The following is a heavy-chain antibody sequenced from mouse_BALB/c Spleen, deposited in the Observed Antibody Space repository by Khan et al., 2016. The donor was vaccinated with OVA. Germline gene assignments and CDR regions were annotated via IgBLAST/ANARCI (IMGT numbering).Heavy chain of an antibody. CDR3: ARMARK. CDR1: GLNIKDNY. CDR2: VDTPNGNT. Sequence: VQLKESGAEFVKPGATLKLSCTASGLNIKDNYMHWLKQCPEQGLEWIGRVDTPNGNTKYDPSFQGKATITTDTSSNTPYLQLSCLKSEDTAVYYCARMARKWGQGTPLTVSS. V-gene: IGHV14-3*02. J-gene: IGHJ2*01.